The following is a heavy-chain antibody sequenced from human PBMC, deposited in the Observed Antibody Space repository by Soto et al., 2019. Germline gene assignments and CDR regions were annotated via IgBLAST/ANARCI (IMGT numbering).Heavy chain of an antibody. Sequence: QVPLVQSGAEVKKPGASVKVSCKASGYTFTRSGISWVRQAPGQGLEWMGWISTYNGDTNYAQTFQGRVTMTTDTSTSTVHMEVRSLGSDDTAVYYCAREGVAPYYYYGMDVWGQGTPVTVSS. D-gene: IGHD5-12*01. CDR2: ISTYNGDT. CDR1: GYTFTRSG. V-gene: IGHV1-18*01. J-gene: IGHJ6*02. CDR3: AREGVAPYYYYGMDV.